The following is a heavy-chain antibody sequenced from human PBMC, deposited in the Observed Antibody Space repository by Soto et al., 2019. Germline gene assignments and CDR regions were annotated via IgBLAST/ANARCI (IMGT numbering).Heavy chain of an antibody. D-gene: IGHD6-13*01. CDR3: ARAPAAAAVDAFDI. V-gene: IGHV3-11*01. J-gene: IGHJ3*02. CDR1: GFTFSDYY. Sequence: GGSLRLSCAASGFTFSDYYMSWIRQAPGKGLEWVSYISSSGSTIYYADSVKGRFTISRDNAKNSLYLQMNSLRAEDTAVYYCARAPAAAAVDAFDIWGQGTMVTVSS. CDR2: ISSSGSTI.